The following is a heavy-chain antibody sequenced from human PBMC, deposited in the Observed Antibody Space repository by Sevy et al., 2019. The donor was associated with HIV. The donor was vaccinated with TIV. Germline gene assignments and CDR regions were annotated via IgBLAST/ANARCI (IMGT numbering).Heavy chain of an antibody. V-gene: IGHV3-23*01. CDR2: ITGNGDST. CDR3: ARDEFIVGPILGAFPI. J-gene: IGHJ3*02. CDR1: GFTLISYA. D-gene: IGHD1-26*01. Sequence: GGSLRLSCQASGFTLISYAMSWVRQAPGEGLEWVSTITGNGDSTYYAHSVKGRFTISRDNSKNTLFLQMNSLTAEDTTVYYCARDEFIVGPILGAFPIWGQGTMVTVSS.